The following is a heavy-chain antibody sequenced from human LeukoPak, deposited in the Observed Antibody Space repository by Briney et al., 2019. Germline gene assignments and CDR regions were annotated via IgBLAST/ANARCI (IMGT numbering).Heavy chain of an antibody. V-gene: IGHV1-2*02. CDR1: GYTFTDYY. J-gene: IGHJ4*02. Sequence: ASVRVSCKASGYTFTDYYMHWVRQAPGQGLEWIGLLNPNSGDTNYAQKFQGRVSMTRDSSISTAYMDLRDLRSDDTSVYSCAGGRNIEMTTMSGGSDYWGQGTLVTVSS. CDR3: AGGRNIEMTTMSGGSDY. CDR2: LNPNSGDT. D-gene: IGHD5-24*01.